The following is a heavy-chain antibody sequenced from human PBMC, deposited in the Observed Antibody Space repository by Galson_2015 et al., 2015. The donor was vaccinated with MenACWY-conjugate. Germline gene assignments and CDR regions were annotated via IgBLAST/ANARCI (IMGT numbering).Heavy chain of an antibody. CDR2: ISRSSSYT. D-gene: IGHD3-16*01. V-gene: IGHV3-11*06. Sequence: SLRLSCAASGFAFSDFYMSWLRQAPGKGLEWVSYISRSSSYTDYGDSVKGRFTISRDNAKNSLYLQMNSLRAEDTAVYYCATSEKIRLYQFFGMDGWGPGTTVTVSS. CDR1: GFAFSDFY. J-gene: IGHJ6*02. CDR3: ATSEKIRLYQFFGMDG.